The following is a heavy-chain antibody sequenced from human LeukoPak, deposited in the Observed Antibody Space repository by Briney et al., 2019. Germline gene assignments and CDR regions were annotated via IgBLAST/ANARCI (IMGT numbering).Heavy chain of an antibody. CDR1: GYTFTSYD. J-gene: IGHJ6*02. CDR3: ARRGYCSGGSCYNSYYYYYGMDV. CDR2: MNPNSGNT. Sequence: ASVKVSCKASGYTFTSYDINWVRQATGQGLEWMGWMNPNSGNTGYAQEFQGRVTMTRNTSISTAYMELSSLRSEDTAVYYCARRGYCSGGSCYNSYYYYYGMDVWGQGTTVTVSS. V-gene: IGHV1-8*01. D-gene: IGHD2-15*01.